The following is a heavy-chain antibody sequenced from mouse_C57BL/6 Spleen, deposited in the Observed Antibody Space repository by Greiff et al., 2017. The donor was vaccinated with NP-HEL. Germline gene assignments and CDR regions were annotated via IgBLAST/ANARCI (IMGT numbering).Heavy chain of an antibody. CDR2: IDPETGGT. J-gene: IGHJ2*01. V-gene: IGHV1-15*01. CDR1: GYTFTEYE. D-gene: IGHD3-2*01. Sequence: QVQLQQSGAELVRPGASVTLSCKASGYTFTEYEMHWVKQTPVHGLEWIGAIDPETGGTAYNQKFKGKAILTADKSSSTAYMELRSLTSEDSAVYYCTRVKTAHFDYWGQGTTLTVSS. CDR3: TRVKTAHFDY.